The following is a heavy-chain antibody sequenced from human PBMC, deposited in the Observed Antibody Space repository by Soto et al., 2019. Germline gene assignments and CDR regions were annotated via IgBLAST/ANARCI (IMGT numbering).Heavy chain of an antibody. CDR3: ASTTHRLFLLDV. CDR2: IYYSGST. Sequence: QVQLQESGPGLVKPSQTLSLTCTVSGGSISSGGYYWSWIRQHPGQGLEWIGYIYYSGSTYYNPSLNRRVTISVDTSKNQFSLNLSSVTAADTAVYYCASTTHRLFLLDVWGKGTTVTVSS. J-gene: IGHJ6*04. D-gene: IGHD3-3*01. V-gene: IGHV4-31*03. CDR1: GGSISSGGYY.